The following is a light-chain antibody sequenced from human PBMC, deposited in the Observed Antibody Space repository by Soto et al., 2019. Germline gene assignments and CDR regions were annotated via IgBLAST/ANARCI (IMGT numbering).Light chain of an antibody. J-gene: IGKJ2*01. CDR1: QSVSSN. CDR3: QQYNNWPPYT. Sequence: EIVMTQSPATLSVSPGERATLSCRASQSVSSNLAWYEQKPGQAPRLLIYGASTRTTGIPARFSGSGSGTECTLPISSLQSEDFAVYYRQQYNNWPPYTFGQGTKLEIK. V-gene: IGKV3-15*01. CDR2: GAS.